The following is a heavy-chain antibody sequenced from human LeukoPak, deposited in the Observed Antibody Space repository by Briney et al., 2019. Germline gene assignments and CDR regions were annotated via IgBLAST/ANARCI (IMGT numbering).Heavy chain of an antibody. D-gene: IGHD5-18*01. CDR2: IRYDGSNK. J-gene: IGHJ6*02. CDR1: GFTFSSYG. Sequence: GGSLRLSCAASGFTFSSYGMHWVRQAPGKGLEWVAFIRYDGSNKYYADSVKGRFTISRDNSKNTLYLQMNGLRAEDTAVYYCAKAQGYSYGGDYYYYTMDVWGQGTTVTVSS. CDR3: AKAQGYSYGGDYYYYTMDV. V-gene: IGHV3-30*02.